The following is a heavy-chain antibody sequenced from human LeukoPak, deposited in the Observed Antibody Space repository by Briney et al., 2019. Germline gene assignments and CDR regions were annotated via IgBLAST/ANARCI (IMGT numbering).Heavy chain of an antibody. CDR2: INHSGST. CDR1: GGSFSGYY. V-gene: IGHV4-34*01. D-gene: IGHD4-17*01. Sequence: SETLSLTCAVYGGSFSGYYWSWIRQPPGKGLEWIGEINHSGSTNYNPSLKSRVTISVDTSKNKFSLKLSSVTAADTAVYYCARGDYGDLYYWGQGTLVTVSS. J-gene: IGHJ4*02. CDR3: ARGDYGDLYY.